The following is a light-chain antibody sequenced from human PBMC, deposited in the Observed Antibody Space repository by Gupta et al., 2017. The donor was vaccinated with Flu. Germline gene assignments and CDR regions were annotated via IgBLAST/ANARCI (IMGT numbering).Light chain of an antibody. CDR3: RQAVQTPPLT. J-gene: IGKJ4*01. CDR1: QSLLHSNGYNY. Sequence: DIVMTQSPLSLPVTPGEPASISCRSSQSLLHSNGYNYLDWYLQKPGQSPQLLIYLGSTRASGVPDKFSGSGSGTEDTTKISRVEAEDVGVYYCRQAVQTPPLTFGGGTKVEIK. V-gene: IGKV2-28*01. CDR2: LGS.